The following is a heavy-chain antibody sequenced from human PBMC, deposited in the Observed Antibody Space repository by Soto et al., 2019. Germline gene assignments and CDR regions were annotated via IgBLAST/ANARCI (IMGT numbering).Heavy chain of an antibody. V-gene: IGHV1-69*13. J-gene: IGHJ4*02. CDR2: IIPIFGTA. D-gene: IGHD3-22*01. CDR3: ARAIAHYDSSGLFDY. CDR1: GGTFSSYA. Sequence: SVKVSCKASGGTFSSYAISWVRQAPGQGLEWMGGIIPIFGTANYAQKFQGRVTITADESTSTAYMELSSLRSEDTAVYYCARAIAHYDSSGLFDYWGQGTLVTVSS.